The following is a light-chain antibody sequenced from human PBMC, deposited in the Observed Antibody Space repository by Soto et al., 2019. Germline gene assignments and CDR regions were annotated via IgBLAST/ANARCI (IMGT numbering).Light chain of an antibody. Sequence: PGDRVTLSCRASQSVSSSYLTWYQQKPGQAPRLLIYGASTRATGIPARFSGSGSGTDFTLTISSLQPEDFAVYYCQQDYNPRTFGQGTKVEIK. CDR1: QSVSSSY. CDR3: QQDYNPRT. V-gene: IGKV3D-7*01. J-gene: IGKJ1*01. CDR2: GAS.